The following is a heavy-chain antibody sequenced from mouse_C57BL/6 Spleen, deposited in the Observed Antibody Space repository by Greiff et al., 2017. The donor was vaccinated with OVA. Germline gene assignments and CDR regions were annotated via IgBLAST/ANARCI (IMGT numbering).Heavy chain of an antibody. J-gene: IGHJ3*01. CDR2: ISYDGSN. CDR1: GYSITSGYY. Sequence: EVQLQESGPGLVKPSQSLSLTCSVTGYSITSGYYWNWIRQFPGNKLEWMGYISYDGSNNYNPSLKNRISITRDTSKNQFFLKLNSVTTEDTATYYCAREEDYYVFAYWGQGTLVTVSA. V-gene: IGHV3-6*01. CDR3: AREEDYYVFAY. D-gene: IGHD1-1*01.